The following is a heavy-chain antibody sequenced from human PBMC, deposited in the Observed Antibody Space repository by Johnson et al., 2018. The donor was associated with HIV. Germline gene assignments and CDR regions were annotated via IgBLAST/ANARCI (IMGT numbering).Heavy chain of an antibody. CDR2: ISYDGSNK. CDR1: GFTFSSYA. Sequence: QMLLVESGGGVVQHGRSLRLSCAASGFTFSSYAMHWVRQAPGKGLEWVAVISYDGSNKYYADSVKGRFTISRDNSKNTLYLQMNILKTEYTAVYYCTTDRWVTLLDRDAFDIWGQGTMVTVSS. J-gene: IGHJ3*02. V-gene: IGHV3-30*04. CDR3: TTDRWVTLLDRDAFDI. D-gene: IGHD2-21*02.